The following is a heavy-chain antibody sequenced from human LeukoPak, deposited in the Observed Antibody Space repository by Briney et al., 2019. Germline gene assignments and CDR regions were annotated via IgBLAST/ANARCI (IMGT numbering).Heavy chain of an antibody. J-gene: IGHJ4*02. CDR1: GGTFSSYA. Sequence: ASVKVSCKASGGTFSSYAISWVRQAPGQGLEWMGGIIPIFGTANYAQKFQGRVTITTDESTSTAYMELSSLRSEDTAVYYCAXEGEPYGGNSLQPGXDXXGQXXXXTV. CDR2: IIPIFGTA. V-gene: IGHV1-69*05. CDR3: AXEGEPYGGNSLQPGXDX. D-gene: IGHD4-23*01.